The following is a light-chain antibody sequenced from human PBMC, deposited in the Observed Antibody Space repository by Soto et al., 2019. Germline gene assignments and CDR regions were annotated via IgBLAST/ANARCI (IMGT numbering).Light chain of an antibody. V-gene: IGKV3-20*01. J-gene: IGKJ1*01. Sequence: ETLMTQSPATLSVSPGERATLSCRASQSVSSYLAWYQQKPGQAPRLLLYGAYNRATGIQDRFSGSGSGTDFTLTISRLEPEDFAVYYCKQYGTAPWTFGQGTKVDIK. CDR1: QSVSSY. CDR3: KQYGTAPWT. CDR2: GAY.